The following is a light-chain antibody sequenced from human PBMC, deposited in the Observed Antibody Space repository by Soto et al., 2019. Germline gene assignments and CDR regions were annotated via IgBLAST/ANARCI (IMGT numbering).Light chain of an antibody. Sequence: DIQMTQSPSSLSASLGDRVTITCRASQGIGVYLAWFQQKPGKVPKLLIYAASALQSGVPSRFSGSGSGTDFTLTISSLHPEDFSTDYCQNYNSSPHTFGGGTRLDVK. CDR2: AAS. CDR1: QGIGVY. J-gene: IGKJ4*01. CDR3: QNYNSSPHT. V-gene: IGKV1-27*01.